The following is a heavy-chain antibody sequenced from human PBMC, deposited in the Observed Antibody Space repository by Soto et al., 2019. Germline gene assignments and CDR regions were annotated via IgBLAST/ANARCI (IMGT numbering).Heavy chain of an antibody. J-gene: IGHJ3*02. Sequence: QVQLQQWGAGLLKPSETLSLTCAVYGGSISSSTNYYWSWIRQPPGKGLEWIGEMSHSGGTHFNLSLRSRVTISVDTSKNQFSLEMTSVTAADTALYYCVRVERGTATTVVDAFDIWGPGTRVTVSS. CDR3: VRVERGTATTVVDAFDI. D-gene: IGHD1-1*01. CDR2: MSHSGGT. CDR1: GGSISSSTNYY. V-gene: IGHV4-34*01.